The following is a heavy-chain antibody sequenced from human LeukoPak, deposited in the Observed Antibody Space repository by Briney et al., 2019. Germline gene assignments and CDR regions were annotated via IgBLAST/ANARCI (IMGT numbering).Heavy chain of an antibody. D-gene: IGHD5-12*01. Sequence: PGRSLRLSCAASGFTFSSYAMHWVRQAPGKGLEWVAVISYDGSNKYYADSVKGRFTISRDNSKNTLYLQMNSLRAEDTAAYYCARDREVATIVYYFDYWGQGTLVTVSS. CDR2: ISYDGSNK. CDR1: GFTFSSYA. V-gene: IGHV3-30*04. CDR3: ARDREVATIVYYFDY. J-gene: IGHJ4*02.